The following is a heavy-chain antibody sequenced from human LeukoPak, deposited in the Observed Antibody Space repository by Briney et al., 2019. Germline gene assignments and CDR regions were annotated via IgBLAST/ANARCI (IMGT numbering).Heavy chain of an antibody. CDR1: GGSFSGYY. Sequence: PSETLSLTCAVYGGSFSGYYWSWIRQPPGKGLEWIGEINHSGSTNYNPSLKSRVTISVDTSKNQFSLKLSSVTAADTAVYYCAKCRSEVPAAINYWGQGTLVTVSS. CDR3: AKCRSEVPAAINY. D-gene: IGHD2-2*01. V-gene: IGHV4-34*01. CDR2: INHSGST. J-gene: IGHJ4*02.